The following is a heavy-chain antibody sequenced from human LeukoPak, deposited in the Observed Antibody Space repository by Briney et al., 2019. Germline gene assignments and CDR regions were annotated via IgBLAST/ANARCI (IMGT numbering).Heavy chain of an antibody. Sequence: KTSETLSLTCAVYGGSFSGYYWSRIRQPPGKGLEWIGEIYHSGSTNYNPSLKSRVTISVDKSKNQFSLKLSSVTAADTAVYYCARDRGGSGYYSDAFDIWGQGTMVTVSS. J-gene: IGHJ3*02. CDR1: GGSFSGYY. CDR2: IYHSGST. CDR3: ARDRGGSGYYSDAFDI. V-gene: IGHV4-34*01. D-gene: IGHD3-22*01.